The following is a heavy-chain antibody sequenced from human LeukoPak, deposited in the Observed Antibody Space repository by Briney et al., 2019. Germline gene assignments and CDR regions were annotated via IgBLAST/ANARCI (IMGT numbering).Heavy chain of an antibody. Sequence: PSETLSLTCAVYGGSFSGYYWSWIRQPPGKGLEWIGEINHSGSTNYNPSRKSRITISVDTSKNQFSLKLSSVTAADTAVYYCARGAPGGSYYEGWFDPWGQGTLVTVSS. CDR3: ARGAPGGSYYEGWFDP. CDR1: GGSFSGYY. J-gene: IGHJ5*02. CDR2: INHSGST. D-gene: IGHD1-26*01. V-gene: IGHV4-34*01.